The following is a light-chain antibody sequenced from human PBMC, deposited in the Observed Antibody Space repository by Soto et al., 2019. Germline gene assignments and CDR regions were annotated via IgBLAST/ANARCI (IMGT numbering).Light chain of an antibody. J-gene: IGKJ4*01. CDR1: QSVRSSY. Sequence: EIVLTQSPDTLSLSPGERATLSCRASQSVRSSYLAWYQQKPGQAPRLLIYGASRRATGIPDRFSGSGSGTDFTLTNSRLEPEDFVVYYCQQYGSSLVTFGGGTKVEIK. V-gene: IGKV3-20*01. CDR3: QQYGSSLVT. CDR2: GAS.